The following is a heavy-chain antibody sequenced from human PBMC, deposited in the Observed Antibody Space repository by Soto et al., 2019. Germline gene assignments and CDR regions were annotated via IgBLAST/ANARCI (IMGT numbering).Heavy chain of an antibody. V-gene: IGHV1-46*01. CDR1: GYSFTNYN. D-gene: IGHD5-12*01. Sequence: QVQFVQSGAEVKKPRASVKVSCKASGYSFTNYNVHWVRQAPGQGLEWMAIIYASGGRTTYAQSFQGRVTVTRDTATSTVYLELNSLRSDVTDVYYCFRGGYDDYCKEGCYWGQGTLVTVSS. J-gene: IGHJ4*02. CDR3: FRGGYDDYCKEGCY. CDR2: IYASGGRT.